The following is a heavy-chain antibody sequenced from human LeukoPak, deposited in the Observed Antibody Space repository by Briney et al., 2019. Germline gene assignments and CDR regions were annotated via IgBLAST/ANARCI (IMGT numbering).Heavy chain of an antibody. CDR2: INPNSGGT. V-gene: IGHV1-2*02. J-gene: IGHJ4*02. CDR3: ATVAYYDSSGYSFDY. D-gene: IGHD3-22*01. Sequence: GASVKVSCKASGYTFSGYYMHWVRQAPGQGLEWVGWINPNSGGTNYAQKFQGRVTMTEDTSTDTAYMELSSLRSEDTAVYYCATVAYYDSSGYSFDYWGQGTLVTVSS. CDR1: GYTFSGYY.